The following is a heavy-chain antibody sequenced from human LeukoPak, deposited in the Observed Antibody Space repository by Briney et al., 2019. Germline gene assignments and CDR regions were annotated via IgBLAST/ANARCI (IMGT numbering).Heavy chain of an antibody. J-gene: IGHJ4*02. Sequence: AGGSLRLSCAASGFTFSSYSMNWVRQAPGKGLEWVSSISSSSSYIYYADSVKGRFTISRDNAKNSLYLQMNSLRAEDTAVYYCAREVIWSGSYQYYFDYWGQGTLVTVSS. CDR1: GFTFSSYS. CDR3: AREVIWSGSYQYYFDY. D-gene: IGHD1-26*01. CDR2: ISSSSSYI. V-gene: IGHV3-21*01.